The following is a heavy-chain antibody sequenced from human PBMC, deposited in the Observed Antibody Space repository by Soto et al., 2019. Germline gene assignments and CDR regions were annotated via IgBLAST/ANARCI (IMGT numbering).Heavy chain of an antibody. CDR3: ARRRLTYNWNYNDDY. V-gene: IGHV1-18*01. Sequence: AASVKGSCKASGYTLTSYGISWVRQAPGQGLEWMGWISAYNGNTSYAQKFQGRVTMTRHISISTAYMELSSLRSEDTAVYYCARRRLTYNWNYNDDYWGQGTLVTVSS. D-gene: IGHD1-7*01. CDR1: GYTLTSYG. J-gene: IGHJ4*02. CDR2: ISAYNGNT.